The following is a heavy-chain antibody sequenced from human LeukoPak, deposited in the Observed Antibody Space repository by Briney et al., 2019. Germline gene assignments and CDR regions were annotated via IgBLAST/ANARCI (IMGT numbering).Heavy chain of an antibody. CDR3: ASTSPAVYDYVWGSYRHRYFGY. J-gene: IGHJ4*02. CDR1: GGSISSSSYY. V-gene: IGHV4-39*01. Sequence: SETLSLSCTVSGGSISSSSYYWGWIRQPSGKGLEWIGSIYYSGTTFYNPSLKSRVTISVDTSRSQFSLKLSSVTAADTAVYYCASTSPAVYDYVWGSYRHRYFGYWGQGTLVTVSS. CDR2: IYYSGTT. D-gene: IGHD3-16*02.